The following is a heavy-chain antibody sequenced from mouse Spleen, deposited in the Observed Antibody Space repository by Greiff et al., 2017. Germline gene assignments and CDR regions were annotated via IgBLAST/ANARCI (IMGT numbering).Heavy chain of an antibody. CDR3: AREDGSWPPWFAY. V-gene: IGHV1-18*01. Sequence: VQLQQSGPELVKPGASVKIPCKASGYTFTDYNMDWVKQSHGKSLEWIGDINPNNGGTIYNQKFKGKATLTVDKSSSTAYMELRSLTSEDTAVYYCAREDGSWPPWFAYWGQGTLVTVSA. D-gene: IGHD1-1*02. CDR1: GYTFTDYN. J-gene: IGHJ3*01. CDR2: INPNNGGT.